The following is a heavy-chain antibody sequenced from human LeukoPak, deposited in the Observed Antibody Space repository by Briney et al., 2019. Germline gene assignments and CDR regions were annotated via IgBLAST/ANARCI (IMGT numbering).Heavy chain of an antibody. Sequence: SETLSLTCTVSGGSISGYSWSWIRQSPGGELEWVGYIYYSGDTAYNPSLRSRVTISVDTSKNQLSLQLSSVTTADTAVYYCARGEGDYYDSSTYDPWGQGTLVTVSS. D-gene: IGHD3-22*01. CDR3: ARGEGDYYDSSTYDP. J-gene: IGHJ5*02. CDR1: GGSISGYS. V-gene: IGHV4-59*12. CDR2: IYYSGDT.